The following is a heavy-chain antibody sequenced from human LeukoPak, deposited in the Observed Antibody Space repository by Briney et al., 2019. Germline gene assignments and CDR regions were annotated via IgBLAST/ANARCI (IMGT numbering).Heavy chain of an antibody. Sequence: SETLSLTCAVYGGSFSGYYWSWIRQPPGKGLEWIGEINHSEITNYNPSLKSRVTISVDTSNNQFSLKLSSVVAADAAVYYCGRAVTYHDVLTGYYRDYFDYWGEGSLVTVSS. CDR3: GRAVTYHDVLTGYYRDYFDY. V-gene: IGHV4-34*01. CDR1: GGSFSGYY. D-gene: IGHD3-9*01. CDR2: INHSEIT. J-gene: IGHJ4*02.